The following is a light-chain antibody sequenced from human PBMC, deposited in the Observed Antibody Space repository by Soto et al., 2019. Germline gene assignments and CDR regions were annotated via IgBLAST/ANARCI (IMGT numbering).Light chain of an antibody. CDR1: SSDVGGYNF. CDR3: CSFVGSYTFV. J-gene: IGLJ1*01. V-gene: IGLV2-11*01. CDR2: DVT. Sequence: QSVLTQPHSVSGSPGQSVTISCTGTSSDVGGYNFVSWYQQHPGKVPKLMIYDVTIRPSGVPDRFSGSKSGNTASLTISGLQADDEADYYCCSFVGSYTFVFGSGTKVTVL.